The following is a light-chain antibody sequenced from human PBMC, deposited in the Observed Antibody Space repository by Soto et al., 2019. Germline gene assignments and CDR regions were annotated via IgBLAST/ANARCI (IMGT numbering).Light chain of an antibody. CDR2: DVS. V-gene: IGLV2-11*01. Sequence: QSVLTQPRSVSGSPGQSVTISCTGTSSDVGGYNYVSWYQQHPGKAPKLMIYDVSKRPSGVPDRFSGSKSGNTASLTISGLQAEDAADYYCCSYAGSTRVFGTGTKLTVL. CDR3: CSYAGSTRV. CDR1: SSDVGGYNY. J-gene: IGLJ1*01.